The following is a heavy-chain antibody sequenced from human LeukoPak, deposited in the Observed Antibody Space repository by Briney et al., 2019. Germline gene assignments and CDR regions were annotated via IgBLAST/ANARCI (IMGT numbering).Heavy chain of an antibody. V-gene: IGHV4-39*01. D-gene: IGHD6-13*01. CDR3: VRSLATSGMY. Sequence: SETLSLTCTVSGDSISSSNYYWGWIRQPPGKGLEWIGSTPYSGDTVYNPSLKSRIIISVDTSKNQFSLKLTSVTAADTAIYYCVRSLATSGMYWGQGTLVTVSS. J-gene: IGHJ4*02. CDR2: TPYSGDT. CDR1: GDSISSSNYY.